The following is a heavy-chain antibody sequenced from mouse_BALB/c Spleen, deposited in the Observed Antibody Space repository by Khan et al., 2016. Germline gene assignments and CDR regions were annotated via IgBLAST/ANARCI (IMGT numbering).Heavy chain of an antibody. CDR1: GYPFTGYY. V-gene: IGHV1-26*01. Sequence: VQLQQSGPDLVKPGASVKLSCKASGYPFTGYYMYWVKQSHGKSLEWIGRVNPNNGNTSSNQKFKGKAILTVDKSSSTAYLELSSLTSEYSAVYYCARDAMDYWGQGTSVTVSS. CDR2: VNPNNGNT. CDR3: ARDAMDY. J-gene: IGHJ4*01.